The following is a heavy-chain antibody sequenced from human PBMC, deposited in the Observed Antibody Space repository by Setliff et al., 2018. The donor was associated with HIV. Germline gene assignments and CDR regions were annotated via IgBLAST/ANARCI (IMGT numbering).Heavy chain of an antibody. CDR3: ARERTTLTPHGLGYMDV. CDR1: GYIFTSYG. D-gene: IGHD4-4*01. Sequence: ASVKVSCKASGYIFTSYGISWVRRAPGQGLEWMGWISGNNGKTNYAQNFQGRVTVTTDTSTSTVYMELRSLRSDDTAVYYCARERTTLTPHGLGYMDVWGKGTTVTVSS. V-gene: IGHV1-18*01. J-gene: IGHJ6*03. CDR2: ISGNNGKT.